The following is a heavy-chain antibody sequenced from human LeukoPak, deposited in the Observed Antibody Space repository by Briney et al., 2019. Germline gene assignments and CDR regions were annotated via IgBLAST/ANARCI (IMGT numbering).Heavy chain of an antibody. V-gene: IGHV1-2*02. CDR2: INPKSGAT. CDR3: ARNAGVLWFGAQFDY. CDR1: GDTFSGHY. D-gene: IGHD3-10*01. J-gene: IGHJ4*02. Sequence: ASVKVSCKASGDTFSGHYIHWVRQAPGQGLEWMGWINPKSGATRYAQQLQGRVTMTRDTSSDTMYMELSRLRSDDTAVYFCARNAGVLWFGAQFDYWGQGTLVTVSS.